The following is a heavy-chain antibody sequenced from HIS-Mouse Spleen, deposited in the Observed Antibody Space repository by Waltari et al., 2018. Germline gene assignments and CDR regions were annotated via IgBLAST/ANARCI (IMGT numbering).Heavy chain of an antibody. Sequence: EVQLVETGGGLIQPGGSLRLSCAASGFTVSSNYMSWVRQAPGKGRGWVSVIYSGGRTYNADSVKGRLTMSRDKSKNTLYLQMNSLRAEDTAVYYCARHYYYGSGSYYCDYWGQGTLVTVSS. CDR3: ARHYYYGSGSYYCDY. J-gene: IGHJ4*02. D-gene: IGHD3-10*01. CDR1: GFTVSSNY. CDR2: IYSGGRT. V-gene: IGHV3-53*02.